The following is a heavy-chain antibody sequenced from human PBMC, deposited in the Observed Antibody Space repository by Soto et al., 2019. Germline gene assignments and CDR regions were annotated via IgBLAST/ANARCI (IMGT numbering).Heavy chain of an antibody. CDR2: IYHSGST. D-gene: IGHD2-21*01. J-gene: IGHJ4*02. V-gene: IGHV4-4*02. CDR1: GGSISSSNW. Sequence: SETLSLTCAVSGGSISSSNWWSWVRQPPGKGLEWIGEIYHSGSTNYNPSLKSRVTISVDKSKNQFSLKLSSVTAADTAVYYCAREPSTRGDPVGYWGQGTLVTVSS. CDR3: AREPSTRGDPVGY.